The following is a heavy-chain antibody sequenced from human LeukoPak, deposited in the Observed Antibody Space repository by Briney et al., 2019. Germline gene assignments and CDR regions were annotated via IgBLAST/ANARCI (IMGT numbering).Heavy chain of an antibody. V-gene: IGHV4-39*01. CDR2: IYYSGST. CDR3: ARLSPPLWFGESYDY. D-gene: IGHD3-10*01. CDR1: GGSISSSSYY. Sequence: PSETLSLTCTVSGGSISSSSYYWGWIRQPPGKGLEWIGSIYYSGSTYYNPSLKSRVTISVDTSKNQFSLKLSSVTAADTAVYYCARLSPPLWFGESYDYWGQGTLVTVSS. J-gene: IGHJ4*02.